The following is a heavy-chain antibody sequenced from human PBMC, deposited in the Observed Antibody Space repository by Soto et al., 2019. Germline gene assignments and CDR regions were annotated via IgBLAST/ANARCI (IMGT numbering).Heavy chain of an antibody. J-gene: IGHJ5*02. V-gene: IGHV4-31*03. D-gene: IGHD2-21*01. Sequence: TSATLSLTCSVSGAALNSGNYYWSWIRQVPRKGLEWIGHIYVTGAVDYNPSLRDRITISQDTSERQFSLNLRLVTAADTAVYYCARLRIATNNYKWFDPWGQGTLVTVSS. CDR2: IYVTGAV. CDR3: ARLRIATNNYKWFDP. CDR1: GAALNSGNYY.